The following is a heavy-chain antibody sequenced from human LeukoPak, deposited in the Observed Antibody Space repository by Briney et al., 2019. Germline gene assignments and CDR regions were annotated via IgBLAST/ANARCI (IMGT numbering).Heavy chain of an antibody. Sequence: GGSLRLSCAASGFTFSSYAMNWVRQAPGKGLEWVSAISGSGGSTYYADSVKGRFTISRDNSKNTLYLQMNSLRAEDTAVYYCAKALCGGSCYSFDYWGQGTLVTVSS. V-gene: IGHV3-23*01. CDR1: GFTFSSYA. CDR2: ISGSGGST. CDR3: AKALCGGSCYSFDY. J-gene: IGHJ4*02. D-gene: IGHD2-15*01.